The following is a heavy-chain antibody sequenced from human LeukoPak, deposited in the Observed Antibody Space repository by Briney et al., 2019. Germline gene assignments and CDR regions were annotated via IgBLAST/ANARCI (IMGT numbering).Heavy chain of an antibody. CDR2: ISAYNGNT. J-gene: IGHJ5*02. D-gene: IGHD2-2*01. Sequence: ASVKVSCKASGYTFTSYGISWVRQAPGQGLEWMGWISAYNGNTNYAQKLLGRVTMTTDTSTSTAYMELRSLRSDDTAVYYCARGYCSSTSCYGSFDPWGQGTLVTVSS. CDR1: GYTFTSYG. CDR3: ARGYCSSTSCYGSFDP. V-gene: IGHV1-18*01.